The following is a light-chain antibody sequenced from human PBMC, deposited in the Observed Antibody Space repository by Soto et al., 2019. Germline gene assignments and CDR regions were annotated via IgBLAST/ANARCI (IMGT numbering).Light chain of an antibody. V-gene: IGKV1D-12*01. CDR1: QAISTW. Sequence: DIPMTQSPSSVSASVGDRVTITCRASQAISTWLAWYQQKPGKAPKLLIYAASNLQTGVPSRFSGSGSGTDFTLTISSLQPEDFATYCCQQANSFPRTFGQGAKVEIK. CDR2: AAS. CDR3: QQANSFPRT. J-gene: IGKJ1*01.